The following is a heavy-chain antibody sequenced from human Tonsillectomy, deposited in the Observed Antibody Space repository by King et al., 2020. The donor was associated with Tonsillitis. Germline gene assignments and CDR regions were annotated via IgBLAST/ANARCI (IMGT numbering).Heavy chain of an antibody. CDR1: GYSFTSYW. CDR3: ARLRGRYDYYYYGMDV. CDR2: IYPGDSPT. D-gene: IGHD6-19*01. J-gene: IGHJ6*02. Sequence: VQLVESGAEVKKPGEPLKISCKGSGYSFTSYWIGWVRQMPGKGLEWMGIIYPGDSPTRYSPSFQGQVTISAAKSISTAYLQWSSLKASDTAMYYCARLRGRYDYYYYGMDVWGQGTTVTVSS. V-gene: IGHV5-51*01.